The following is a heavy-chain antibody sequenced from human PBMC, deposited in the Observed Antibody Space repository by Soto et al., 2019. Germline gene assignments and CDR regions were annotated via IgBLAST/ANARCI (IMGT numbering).Heavy chain of an antibody. Sequence: QLQLQESGPGLVKPSETLSLTCTVSGGSISSRSHYWGRIRQAPGKHLEWIGSSFYRGSTHYNPSLKTRVTISVDTSKNQVSLKLYSVTAADTAVYYCATADGFGVVTPFFEYWGPGLLVTVSS. CDR3: ATADGFGVVTPFFEY. V-gene: IGHV4-39*01. D-gene: IGHD3-3*01. CDR2: SFYRGST. CDR1: GGSISSRSHY. J-gene: IGHJ4*02.